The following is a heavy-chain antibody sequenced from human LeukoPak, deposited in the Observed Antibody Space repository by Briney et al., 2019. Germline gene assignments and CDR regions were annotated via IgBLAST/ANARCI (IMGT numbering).Heavy chain of an antibody. D-gene: IGHD5-12*01. CDR1: GYSFTSYW. CDR2: IYPGDSGT. CDR3: ARQEYSGYGLVRAPLEY. Sequence: GESLKISCKGSGYSFTSYWIGWVRQMPGKGLEWMGIIYPGDSGTRYSPSFQGQVTISADKSISTAYLQWSSLKASDTAMYYCARQEYSGYGLVRAPLEYWGQGTLVTVSS. J-gene: IGHJ4*02. V-gene: IGHV5-51*01.